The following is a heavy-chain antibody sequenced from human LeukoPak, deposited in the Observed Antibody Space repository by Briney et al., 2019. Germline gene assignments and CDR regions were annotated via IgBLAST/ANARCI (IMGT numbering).Heavy chain of an antibody. CDR1: AGSISSSSYY. J-gene: IGHJ4*02. D-gene: IGHD3-10*01. CDR3: ACTYYYGSGSYNTFDY. CDR2: IYYSGST. Sequence: SETLSLTCTVPAGSISSSSYYWGWIRQPPWKGLEWIGSIYYSGSTHYNPSLKSRVTISVDTSKNQFSLKLSSVTAADTAVYYCACTYYYGSGSYNTFDYWGQGTLVTVSS. V-gene: IGHV4-39*07.